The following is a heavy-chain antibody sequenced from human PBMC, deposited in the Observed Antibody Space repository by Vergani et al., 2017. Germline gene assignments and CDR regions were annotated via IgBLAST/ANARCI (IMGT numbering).Heavy chain of an antibody. J-gene: IGHJ4*02. V-gene: IGHV3-13*01. CDR3: ARAVSTTVGDPPGY. CDR2: IGTAGDT. CDR1: GFTFSSYD. Sequence: EVQLVESGGGLVQPGGSVRLSCAASGFTFSSYDMHWVRQATGKGLEWVSAIGTAGDTYYPGSVKGRFTISRENAKNSLHLQMNSLRAGDTAIYYCARAVSTTVGDPPGYWGQGTLVTVSS. D-gene: IGHD4-23*01.